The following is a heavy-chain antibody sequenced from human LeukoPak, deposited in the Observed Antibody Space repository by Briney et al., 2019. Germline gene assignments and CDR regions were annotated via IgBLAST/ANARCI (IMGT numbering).Heavy chain of an antibody. CDR1: GFTFSGCG. CDR3: AKDPYSYGSYFDY. D-gene: IGHD5-18*01. Sequence: GGSLRLSCAASGFTFSGCGMHWVRQAPGKGLEWGAFIWYDGRDKYYADSVKGQFTISRDNSKNTLYLQMNSLRAEDTAVYYCAKDPYSYGSYFDYWGQGTLVTVSS. V-gene: IGHV3-30*02. J-gene: IGHJ4*02. CDR2: IWYDGRDK.